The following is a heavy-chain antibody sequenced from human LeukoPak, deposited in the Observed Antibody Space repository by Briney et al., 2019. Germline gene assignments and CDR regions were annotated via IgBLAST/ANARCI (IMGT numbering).Heavy chain of an antibody. J-gene: IGHJ4*02. V-gene: IGHV3-30*18. CDR3: AKGSYYDSSGSFYFDY. Sequence: PGRSLRLSCAASGFTFSSYGMHWVRQAPGKGLEWVAVKSYDGSDKYFADSVKGRFTISRDNSKNTLYVQVNSLGTEDTAAYYCAKGSYYDSSGSFYFDYWGQGTLVTVSS. CDR1: GFTFSSYG. D-gene: IGHD3-22*01. CDR2: KSYDGSDK.